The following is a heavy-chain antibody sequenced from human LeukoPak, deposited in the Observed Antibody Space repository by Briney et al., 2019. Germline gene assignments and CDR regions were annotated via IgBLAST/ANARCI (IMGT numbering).Heavy chain of an antibody. Sequence: SVKVSCKASGYTFTSYGISWVRQAPGQGLEWMGGIIPIFGTANYAQKFQGRVTITADESTSTAYMELSSLRSEDTAVYYCARDGNGGYAGYWGQGTLVTVSS. D-gene: IGHD5-12*01. CDR2: IIPIFGTA. J-gene: IGHJ4*02. CDR3: ARDGNGGYAGY. V-gene: IGHV1-69*13. CDR1: GYTFTSYG.